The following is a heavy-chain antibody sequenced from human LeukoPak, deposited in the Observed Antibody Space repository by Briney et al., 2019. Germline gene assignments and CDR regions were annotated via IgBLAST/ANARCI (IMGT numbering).Heavy chain of an antibody. J-gene: IGHJ4*02. CDR1: GYTFTSYD. V-gene: IGHV1-69*05. CDR2: IIPIFGTA. D-gene: IGHD5-18*01. CDR3: ARDWSGYSYGYYFDY. Sequence: SVKVSCKASGYTFTSYDINWVRQAPGQGLEWMGRIIPIFGTANYAQKFQGRVTITTDESTSTAYMELSSLRSEDTAVYYCARDWSGYSYGYYFDYWGQGTLVTVSS.